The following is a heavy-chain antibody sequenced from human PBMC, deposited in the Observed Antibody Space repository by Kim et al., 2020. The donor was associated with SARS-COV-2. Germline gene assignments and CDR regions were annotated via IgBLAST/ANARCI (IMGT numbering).Heavy chain of an antibody. J-gene: IGHJ4*02. CDR3: ARVAGYFDY. CDR2: GGT. Sequence: GGTTSNPSLTSRVTRSVDTSKNQCSLKLSSVTAADTAVYYCARVAGYFDYWGQGTLVTVSS. V-gene: IGHV4-59*01.